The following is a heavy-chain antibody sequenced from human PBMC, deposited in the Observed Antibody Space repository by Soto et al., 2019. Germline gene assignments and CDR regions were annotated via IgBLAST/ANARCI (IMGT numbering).Heavy chain of an antibody. J-gene: IGHJ4*02. V-gene: IGHV4-39*01. CDR2: IYYSGST. CDR3: ARDYGDGYFDY. CDR1: GGSISSSSYY. D-gene: IGHD4-17*01. Sequence: SETRSLNCTVSGGSISSSSYYWGWIRQPPGKGLEWIGSIYYSGSTYYNPSLKSRVTISVDTSKNQSSLKLSSVTAADTAVYYCARDYGDGYFDYWGQGTLVTVSS.